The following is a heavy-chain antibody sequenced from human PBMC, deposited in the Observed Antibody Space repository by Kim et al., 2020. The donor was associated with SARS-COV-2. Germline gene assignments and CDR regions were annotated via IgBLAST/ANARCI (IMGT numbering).Heavy chain of an antibody. CDR2: IYHSGLT. Sequence: SETLSLTCIVSGDSISGYYWSWIRQPPGKGLEWIGYIYHSGLTKYNPSLKSRVTISVDTYNNQFSLKLDSVTAADTAVYYCARDLGPAATYYYYYGMEVWDQGTTVTVSS. V-gene: IGHV4-59*12. CDR3: ARDLGPAATYYYYYGMEV. CDR1: GDSISGYY. J-gene: IGHJ6*02. D-gene: IGHD6-25*01.